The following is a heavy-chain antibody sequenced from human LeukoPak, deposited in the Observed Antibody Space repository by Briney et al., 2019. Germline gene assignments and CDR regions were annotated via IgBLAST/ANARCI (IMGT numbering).Heavy chain of an antibody. CDR3: ARHRGLRSYYYYMDV. J-gene: IGHJ6*03. CDR1: GGSFSGYY. V-gene: IGHV4-34*01. Sequence: SETLSLTCAVYGGSFSGYYWSWIRQPPGKGLEWIGEINHSGSTNYNPSLKSRVTISVDTSKNQFSLKLSSVTAADTAVYYCARHRGLRSYYYYMDVWGKGTTVTISS. D-gene: IGHD3-10*01. CDR2: INHSGST.